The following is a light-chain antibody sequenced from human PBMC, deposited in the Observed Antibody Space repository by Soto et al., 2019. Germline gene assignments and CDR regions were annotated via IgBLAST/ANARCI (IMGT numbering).Light chain of an antibody. V-gene: IGLV2-8*01. J-gene: IGLJ2*01. CDR1: SSDVGGYNY. Sequence: QSALTQPPSASGSPGQSVTISCTGTSSDVGGYNYVSWYQQYPGKAPKLMIYEVSERPSGVPDRFSGSKSGNTASLTVSGLQAEDEADYFCSSYAGSNMVFGGGTQLTV. CDR2: EVS. CDR3: SSYAGSNMV.